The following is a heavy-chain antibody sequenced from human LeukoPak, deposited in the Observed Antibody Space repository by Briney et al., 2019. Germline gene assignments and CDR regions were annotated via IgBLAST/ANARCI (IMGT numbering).Heavy chain of an antibody. CDR1: GYTFTNYG. Sequence: ASVKVSCKASGYTFTNYGISWVRQAPGQGLEWMGGIIPIFGTANYAQKFQGRVTITTDESTSTAYMELSSLRSEDTAVYYCARGLLAAPYYFDYWGQGTLVTVSP. V-gene: IGHV1-69*05. D-gene: IGHD3-3*02. J-gene: IGHJ4*02. CDR3: ARGLLAAPYYFDY. CDR2: IIPIFGTA.